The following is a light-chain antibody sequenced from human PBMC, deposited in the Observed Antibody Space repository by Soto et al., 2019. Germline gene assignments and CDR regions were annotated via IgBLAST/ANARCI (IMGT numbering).Light chain of an antibody. V-gene: IGKV3-15*01. CDR3: QQYDYWPRT. J-gene: IGKJ1*01. Sequence: EIVMTQSPATLAVSPGERATLSCRASQSVGNDLAWYQQNPGQAPRLLIHGASTRAPGVPATFSGSGSGTEFTLSISSLQSEDFAVYYCQQYDYWPRTFGQGTKVEI. CDR1: QSVGND. CDR2: GAS.